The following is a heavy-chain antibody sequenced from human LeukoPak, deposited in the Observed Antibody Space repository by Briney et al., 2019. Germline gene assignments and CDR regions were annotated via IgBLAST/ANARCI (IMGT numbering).Heavy chain of an antibody. CDR3: ARDRGTWNDDGFDY. Sequence: SETLSLTCTVSGGSISSYYWSWIRQPAGKGLEWIGRIYTSGSTNYNPSLKSRVTISVDTSKNQFSLKLSSVTAADTAVYHCARDRGTWNDDGFDYWGQGTLVTVSS. CDR1: GGSISSYY. D-gene: IGHD1-1*01. V-gene: IGHV4-4*07. J-gene: IGHJ4*02. CDR2: IYTSGST.